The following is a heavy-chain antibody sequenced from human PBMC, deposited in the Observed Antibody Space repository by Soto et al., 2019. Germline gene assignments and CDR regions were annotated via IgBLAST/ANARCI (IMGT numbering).Heavy chain of an antibody. V-gene: IGHV3-23*01. CDR3: AKGVPGIAVAGTGYFQH. D-gene: IGHD6-19*01. CDR2: ISGSGDST. CDR1: GFTFSSYA. J-gene: IGHJ1*01. Sequence: AGGSLRLSCAASGFTFSSYAMSWVRQAPGKGLEWVSGISGSGDSTYYADSVKGRFTISRDNSKNTLYLQMNSLRAEDTAAYYCAKGVPGIAVAGTGYFQHWGQGTLVTVSS.